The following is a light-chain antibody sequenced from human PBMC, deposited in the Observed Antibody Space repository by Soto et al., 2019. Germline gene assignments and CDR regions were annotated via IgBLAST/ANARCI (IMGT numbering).Light chain of an antibody. Sequence: DIQMTQSPSSLSASVGDRVTITCRASQSISFYLNWYQQKPGKAPKLLIYAASSLQSGVPSRFSGSGSGTDFTLTISSLQPEDFATYYCQQSDNLPFTFGGGTKVDIK. CDR2: AAS. CDR1: QSISFY. CDR3: QQSDNLPFT. V-gene: IGKV1-39*01. J-gene: IGKJ4*01.